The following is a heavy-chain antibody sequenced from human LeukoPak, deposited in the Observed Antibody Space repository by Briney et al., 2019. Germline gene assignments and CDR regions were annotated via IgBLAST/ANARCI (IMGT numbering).Heavy chain of an antibody. J-gene: IGHJ6*02. CDR2: IIPIFGTA. CDR3: ARGYFWSGYYPNYYYYGMDV. D-gene: IGHD3-3*01. CDR1: GGTFSSYA. V-gene: IGHV1-69*13. Sequence: SVKVSCKASGGTFSSYAVSWVRQAPGQGLEWMGGIIPIFGTANYAQKFQGRVTITADESTSTAYMELSSLRSEDTAVYYCARGYFWSGYYPNYYYYGMDVWGQGTTVTVSS.